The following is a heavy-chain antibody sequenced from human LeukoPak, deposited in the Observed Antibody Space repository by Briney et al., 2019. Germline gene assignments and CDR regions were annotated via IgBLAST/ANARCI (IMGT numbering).Heavy chain of an antibody. Sequence: GGSLRLSCSASRFSFSSSAMHWVRQAPGKGLDWVGFIHYDGNNKYYADSVKGRFTISRDNSKNTVYLQMNSLRVDDTAVYYCAARRLTMTTEIDYWGQGTLVTVSS. CDR3: AARRLTMTTEIDY. D-gene: IGHD4-17*01. CDR2: IHYDGNNK. V-gene: IGHV3-30*02. CDR1: RFSFSSSA. J-gene: IGHJ4*02.